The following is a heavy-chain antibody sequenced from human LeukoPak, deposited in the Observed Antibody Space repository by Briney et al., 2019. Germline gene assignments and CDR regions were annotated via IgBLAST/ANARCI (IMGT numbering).Heavy chain of an antibody. CDR2: INHSGST. CDR1: DGSFSGYY. V-gene: IGHV4-34*01. J-gene: IGHJ6*03. CDR3: ARGSRPRSPRFGGATYYYYYYMDV. Sequence: PSGTLSLTCTVYDGSFSGYYWSWIRQPPGKGLEWIGEINHSGSTNYNPSLKSRVTISVDTSKNQFSLKLSSVTAADTAVYYCARGSRPRSPRFGGATYYYYYYMDVWGKGTTVTVSS. D-gene: IGHD1-26*01.